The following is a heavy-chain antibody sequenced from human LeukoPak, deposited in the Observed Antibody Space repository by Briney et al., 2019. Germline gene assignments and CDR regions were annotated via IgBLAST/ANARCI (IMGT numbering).Heavy chain of an antibody. CDR3: ARGVSYSSGWYYYYYMDV. CDR2: INPNSGGT. Sequence: GASVKVSCKASGYTFTGYYMHWVRQAPGQGLEWMGWINPNSGGTNYAQKFQGRVTMTRDTSISTAYMELSRLRSDDTAVYYCARGVSYSSGWYYYYYMDVWGKGTTVTVSS. J-gene: IGHJ6*03. D-gene: IGHD6-19*01. CDR1: GYTFTGYY. V-gene: IGHV1-2*02.